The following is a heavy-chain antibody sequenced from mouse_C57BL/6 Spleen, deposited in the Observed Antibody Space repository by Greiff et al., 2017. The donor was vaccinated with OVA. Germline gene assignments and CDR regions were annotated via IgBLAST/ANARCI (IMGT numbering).Heavy chain of an antibody. CDR1: GYTFTSYW. Sequence: QVHVKQPGAELVRPGSSVKLSCKASGYTFTSYWMHWVKQRPIQGLEWIGNIDPSDSETHYNQKFKDKATLTVDKSSSTAYMQLSSLTSEDSAVYYCARFDGYYYFDYGGQGTTLTVSS. CDR2: IDPSDSET. D-gene: IGHD2-3*01. V-gene: IGHV1-52*01. J-gene: IGHJ2*01. CDR3: ARFDGYYYFDY.